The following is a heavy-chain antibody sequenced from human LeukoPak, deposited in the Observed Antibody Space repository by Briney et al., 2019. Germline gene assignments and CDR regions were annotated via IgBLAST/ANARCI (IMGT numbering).Heavy chain of an antibody. CDR3: RKESAAAIFDF. Sequence: ASVTVSFKSTGYIFTIYGINWVRQPPAQGLEWMGWISGYNGKTSYAQELRGRVTMTTGTSTDTAYRELRSLTSHDTAVYYGRKESAAAIFDFWGQGTLVTVSS. D-gene: IGHD6-13*01. CDR1: GYIFTIYG. J-gene: IGHJ4*02. CDR2: ISGYNGKT. V-gene: IGHV1-18*01.